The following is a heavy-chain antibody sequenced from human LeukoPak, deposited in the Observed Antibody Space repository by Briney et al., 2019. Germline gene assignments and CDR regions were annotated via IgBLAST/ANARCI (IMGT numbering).Heavy chain of an antibody. D-gene: IGHD2-21*01. CDR2: INPNSGGT. Sequence: ASVKVSCKASGYTFTGYYMHWVRQAPGQGLEWMGWINPNSGGTNYAQKFQGRVTMTRDTSISTAYMELSSLRSEDTAVYYCARGIPEIYYFDYWGQGTLVTVSS. V-gene: IGHV1-2*02. CDR1: GYTFTGYY. CDR3: ARGIPEIYYFDY. J-gene: IGHJ4*02.